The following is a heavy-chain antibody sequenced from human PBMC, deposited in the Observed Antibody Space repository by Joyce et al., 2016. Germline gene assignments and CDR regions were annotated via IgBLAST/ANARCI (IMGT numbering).Heavy chain of an antibody. J-gene: IGHJ4*02. CDR1: GFTFSDHF. V-gene: IGHV3-72*01. D-gene: IGHD1-1*01. Sequence: EVQLVESGGGLVQPGGSLRFSCEGSGFTFSDHFMDWVRQAPGKGLEWVACSRNRADSTEYAAYVKGRFTISRDDPKNTLYLQMNRLEIEDTAVYFCARSTWNSGFDYWGQGTLVTVSS. CDR3: ARSTWNSGFDY. CDR2: SRNRADST.